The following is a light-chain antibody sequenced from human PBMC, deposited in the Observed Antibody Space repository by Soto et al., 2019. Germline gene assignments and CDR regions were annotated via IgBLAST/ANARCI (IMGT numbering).Light chain of an antibody. CDR2: AAS. V-gene: IGKV1-39*01. CDR3: LQVYSFPRT. Sequence: DIQMTQSPSSLSASVGDRVTITCRASQSIRSYLNWYQQKPGKAPLLMIYAASNLQSGVPSRFSGSGSGTDFTLTISSLQPEDFASYFCLQVYSFPRTFGLGTKVDI. J-gene: IGKJ1*01. CDR1: QSIRSY.